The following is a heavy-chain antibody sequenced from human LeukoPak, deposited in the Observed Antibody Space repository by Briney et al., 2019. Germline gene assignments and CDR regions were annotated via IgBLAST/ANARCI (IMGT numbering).Heavy chain of an antibody. CDR3: ARGPRDPTEYCSGGRCAPTYDV. D-gene: IGHD2-15*01. CDR1: GFTFSNYE. CDR2: ISSSGSYI. V-gene: IGHV3-48*03. Sequence: GGSLRLSCAASGFTFSNYEMNWVRQAPGKGLDWVSYISSSGSYIHYADSVKGRFTISRDNAKNSLYLQMNSLRAEDTAVYYCARGPRDPTEYCSGGRCAPTYDVWGQGILLTVSS. J-gene: IGHJ4*02.